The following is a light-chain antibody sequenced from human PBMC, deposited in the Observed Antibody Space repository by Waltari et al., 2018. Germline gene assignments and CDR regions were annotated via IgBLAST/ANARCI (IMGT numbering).Light chain of an antibody. J-gene: IGKJ1*01. CDR1: QDVTKY. Sequence: DIQMTQSPSSVSASVGDRVTITCRASQDVTKYIAWSQQKPGRAPKVLIFDVSTLQSGVPSRFSGSGSGTEFSLTISSLQPEDFATYYCQQGDSLPPTFGQGTKVEI. V-gene: IGKV1-12*01. CDR2: DVS. CDR3: QQGDSLPPT.